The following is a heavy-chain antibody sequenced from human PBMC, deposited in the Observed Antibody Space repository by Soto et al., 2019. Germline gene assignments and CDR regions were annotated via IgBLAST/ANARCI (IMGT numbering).Heavy chain of an antibody. CDR2: IIPMFGRA. V-gene: IGHV1-69*13. Sequence: ASVKVSCKASGGTFSNYAISWVRQAPGQGLGWMGGIIPMFGRANYAQKFQGRVTITADESTSTAYMELSSLRSEDTAVYFCAREYNWNDVRYGMDVWGQGTTVNVSS. J-gene: IGHJ6*02. CDR1: GGTFSNYA. CDR3: AREYNWNDVRYGMDV. D-gene: IGHD1-20*01.